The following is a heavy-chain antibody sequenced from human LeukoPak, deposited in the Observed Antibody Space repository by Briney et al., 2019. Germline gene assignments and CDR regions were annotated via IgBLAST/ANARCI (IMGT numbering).Heavy chain of an antibody. D-gene: IGHD3-22*01. J-gene: IGHJ4*02. CDR3: ARVPLNYYDSSGYYYFDY. CDR2: IIPIFGTA. Sequence: ASVKVSCKASGYTFTSYDINWVRQATGQGLEWMGGIIPIFGTANYAQKFQGRVTITTDESASTAYMELSSLRSEDTAMYYCARVPLNYYDSSGYYYFDYWGQGTLVTVSS. V-gene: IGHV1-69*05. CDR1: GYTFTSYD.